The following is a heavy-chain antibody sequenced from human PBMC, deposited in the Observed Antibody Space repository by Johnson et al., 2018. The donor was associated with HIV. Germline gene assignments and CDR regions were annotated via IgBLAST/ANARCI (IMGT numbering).Heavy chain of an antibody. CDR2: ISVTGGTI. D-gene: IGHD3-10*01. CDR1: GFTFSDFY. J-gene: IGHJ3*02. V-gene: IGHV3-11*04. CDR3: AREISFRGAFDI. Sequence: QVQLVESGGGLVKPGGSLRLSCAASGFTFSDFYMSWIRQPPGKGLEWVSYISVTGGTIHSADSVKGRFTISRDNGKNSLYLQMNSLRAEDTAVYYCAREISFRGAFDIWGQGTMVTVSS.